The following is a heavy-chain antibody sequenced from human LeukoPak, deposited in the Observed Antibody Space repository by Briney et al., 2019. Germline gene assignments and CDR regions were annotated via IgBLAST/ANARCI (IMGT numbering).Heavy chain of an antibody. CDR2: IYTSGST. J-gene: IGHJ6*03. V-gene: IGHV4-4*09. CDR3: ARGVSSSSCCQYYYYYYMDV. Sequence: PSETLSLTCTVSGGSISSYYWSWIRQPPGKGLEWIGYIYTSGSTNYNPSLKSRVTISVDTSKNQFSLKLSSVTAADTAVYYCARGVSSSSCCQYYYYYYMDVWGKGTTVTVSS. CDR1: GGSISSYY. D-gene: IGHD6-6*01.